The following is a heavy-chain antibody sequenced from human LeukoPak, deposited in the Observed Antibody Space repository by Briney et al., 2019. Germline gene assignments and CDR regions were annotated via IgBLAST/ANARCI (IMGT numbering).Heavy chain of an antibody. V-gene: IGHV4-38-2*01. CDR1: GYSISSGYY. D-gene: IGHD2-2*01. CDR3: ARAGSTTYNWFDP. Sequence: SETLSLTCAVSGYSISSGYYWGWIRQPPGKGLEWIGSIYHSGSTYYNPSLKSRVTISVDTSKNQFSLKLSSVTAADTAVYYCARAGSTTYNWFDPGAREPWSPSPQ. J-gene: IGHJ5*02. CDR2: IYHSGST.